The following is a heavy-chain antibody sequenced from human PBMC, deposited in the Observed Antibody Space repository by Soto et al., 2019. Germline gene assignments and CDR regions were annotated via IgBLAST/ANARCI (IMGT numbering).Heavy chain of an antibody. V-gene: IGHV3-23*01. CDR3: ARDIGIYYYGMDV. D-gene: IGHD1-20*01. CDR2: IRGSGDNT. CDR1: GFTFSSYS. J-gene: IGHJ6*02. Sequence: GGSLRLSCAASGFTFSSYSLSWVRQAPGKGLDWVSAIRGSGDNTYYADSVKGRFTISRDNTKNTLYLQMNSLRAEDTAVYYCARDIGIYYYGMDVWGQGTTVTVSS.